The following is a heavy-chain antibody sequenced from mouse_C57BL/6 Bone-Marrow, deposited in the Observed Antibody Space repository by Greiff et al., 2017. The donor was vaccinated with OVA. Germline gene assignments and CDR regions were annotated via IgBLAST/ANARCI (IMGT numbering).Heavy chain of an antibody. CDR1: GYTFTSYW. D-gene: IGHD1-1*02. CDR3: AREGIWSVYFDY. V-gene: IGHV1-69*01. J-gene: IGHJ2*01. Sequence: QVQLKESGAELVMPGASVKLSCKASGYTFTSYWMHWVKQRPGQGLEWIGEIDPSDSYTNYNQKFKGKSTLTVDKSSSTAYMQLSSLTSEDSAVYYCAREGIWSVYFDYWGQGTTLTVSS. CDR2: IDPSDSYT.